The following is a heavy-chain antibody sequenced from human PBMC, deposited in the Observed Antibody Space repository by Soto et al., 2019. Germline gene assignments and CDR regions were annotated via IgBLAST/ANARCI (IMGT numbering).Heavy chain of an antibody. Sequence: EVQLLESGGGLVQPGESLRLSCAASGFTFSYYWMHWVRQAPGMGLVWVSRIHSDGSSTTYADSVKGRFTISRDNARNTRYMQRNSLRAEDTAVYYCARGDRGAFDHWGQGTELTVSS. CDR3: ARGDRGAFDH. CDR1: GFTFSYYW. CDR2: IHSDGSST. V-gene: IGHV3-74*01. D-gene: IGHD1-26*01. J-gene: IGHJ3*01.